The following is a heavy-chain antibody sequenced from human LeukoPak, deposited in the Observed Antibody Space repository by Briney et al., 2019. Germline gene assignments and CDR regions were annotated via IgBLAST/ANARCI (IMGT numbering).Heavy chain of an antibody. CDR3: ARVQYYYDSSGYYLGSVIDY. V-gene: IGHV1-2*06. J-gene: IGHJ4*02. Sequence: ASVKVSCKASGYTFTGYYMHWARQAPGQGLEWMGRINPNSGGTNYAQKFQGRVTMTRDTSISTAYMELSRLRSDDTAVYYCARVQYYYDSSGYYLGSVIDYWGQGTLVTVSS. CDR2: INPNSGGT. D-gene: IGHD3-22*01. CDR1: GYTFTGYY.